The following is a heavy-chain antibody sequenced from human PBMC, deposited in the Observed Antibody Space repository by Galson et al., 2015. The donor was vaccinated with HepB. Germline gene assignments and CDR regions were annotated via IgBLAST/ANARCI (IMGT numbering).Heavy chain of an antibody. Sequence: SLRLSCAASGFTFSSYAMHWVRQAPGKGLEYVSAISSNGGSTYYADSVKGRFTISRDNSKNTLYLQMSSLRAEDTAVYYCVKDPGYCSSTSCLYYFDYWGQGTLVTVSS. J-gene: IGHJ4*02. V-gene: IGHV3-64D*06. D-gene: IGHD2-2*03. CDR3: VKDPGYCSSTSCLYYFDY. CDR1: GFTFSSYA. CDR2: ISSNGGST.